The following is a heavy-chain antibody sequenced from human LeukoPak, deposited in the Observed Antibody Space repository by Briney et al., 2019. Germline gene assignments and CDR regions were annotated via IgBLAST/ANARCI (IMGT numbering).Heavy chain of an antibody. CDR3: ASMYSNGWYSLDY. V-gene: IGHV1-2*02. CDR1: GYTFTGYY. CDR2: INPNSGGT. D-gene: IGHD6-19*01. J-gene: IGHJ4*02. Sequence: VASVKVSCKASGYTFTGYYMHWVRQAPGQGLEWMGWINPNSGGTNYAQKFQGRVTITADKSTSTAYMELSSLRSEDTAVYYCASMYSNGWYSLDYWGQGTLVTVSS.